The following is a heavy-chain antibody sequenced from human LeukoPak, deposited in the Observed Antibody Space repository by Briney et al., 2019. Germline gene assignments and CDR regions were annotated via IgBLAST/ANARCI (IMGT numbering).Heavy chain of an antibody. CDR3: VRGGAGATASDVFDI. J-gene: IGHJ3*02. CDR2: ISTSSSYI. D-gene: IGHD5-12*01. CDR1: GFTFSSYT. V-gene: IGHV3-21*03. Sequence: GGSLRLSCAASGFTFSSYTMNWVRQAPGKGLEWVSSISTSSSYIYYADSVKGRFTISRDNAKNSLYLQMNSLRAEDTAVYYCVRGGAGATASDVFDIWGQGTMVTVSS.